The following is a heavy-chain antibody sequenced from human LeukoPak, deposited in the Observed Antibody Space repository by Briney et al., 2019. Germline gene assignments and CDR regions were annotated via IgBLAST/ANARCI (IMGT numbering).Heavy chain of an antibody. Sequence: ASVKVACKASGYTFTSYGISWVRQAPGQGLEWMGWISAYNGNTNYAQKLQGRVTMTTDTSTSTAYMELRSLRSDDTAVYYCARVELDDYGDYYWSFDLWGRGTLVTVSS. CDR2: ISAYNGNT. J-gene: IGHJ2*01. CDR1: GYTFTSYG. CDR3: ARVELDDYGDYYWSFDL. D-gene: IGHD4-17*01. V-gene: IGHV1-18*01.